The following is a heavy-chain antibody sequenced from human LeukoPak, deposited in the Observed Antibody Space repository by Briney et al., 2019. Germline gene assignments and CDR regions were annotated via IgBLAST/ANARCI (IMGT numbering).Heavy chain of an antibody. CDR3: ARDRGSGWGIDAFDI. D-gene: IGHD6-19*01. CDR1: GGSFSGYY. Sequence: SETLSLTCAVYGGSFSGYYWSWIRQPPGKGLEWIGEINHSGSTNYNPSLKSRVTISVDTSKNQFSLKLSSVTAADTAVYYCARDRGSGWGIDAFDIWGQGTMVTVSS. J-gene: IGHJ3*02. V-gene: IGHV4-34*01. CDR2: INHSGST.